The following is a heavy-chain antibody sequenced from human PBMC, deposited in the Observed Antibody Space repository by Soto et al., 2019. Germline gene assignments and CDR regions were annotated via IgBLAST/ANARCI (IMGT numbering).Heavy chain of an antibody. CDR1: GGSISSSSYY. D-gene: IGHD5-12*01. J-gene: IGHJ6*02. CDR3: ARRNPGRDGYPTGNYYYYGMDV. Sequence: SETLSLTCTVSGGSISSSSYYWVWIRQPPGKGLEWIGSIYYSGSTYYNPSLKSRVTISVDTSKNQFSLKLSSVTAADTAVYYCARRNPGRDGYPTGNYYYYGMDVWGQGTTVTVSS. CDR2: IYYSGST. V-gene: IGHV4-39*01.